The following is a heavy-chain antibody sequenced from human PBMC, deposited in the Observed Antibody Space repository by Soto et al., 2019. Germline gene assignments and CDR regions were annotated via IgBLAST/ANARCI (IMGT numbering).Heavy chain of an antibody. CDR1: GYTFTSYD. J-gene: IGHJ6*02. CDR2: MNPNSGNT. CDR3: AREEVDFWRGDYYYYGMDV. V-gene: IGHV1-8*01. D-gene: IGHD3-3*01. Sequence: ASVKVSCKASGYTFTSYDINWVRQATGQGLEWMGWMNPNSGNTGYAQKFQGRVTMTRNTSISTAYMELSSLRSEDTAVYYCAREEVDFWRGDYYYYGMDVWGQGTTVTVSS.